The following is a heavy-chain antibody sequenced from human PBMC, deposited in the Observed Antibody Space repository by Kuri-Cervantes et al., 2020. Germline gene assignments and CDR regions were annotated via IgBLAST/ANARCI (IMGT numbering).Heavy chain of an antibody. Sequence: SETLSLTCTVSGGSVSTGSYYWSWIRQPPGKGLEWIGSIHYSADTYYSPSLMNRVTISVDTSENQFSLKLSSVTAADTAVYYCATSLAAADVSWFDPWGQGTLVTVSS. V-gene: IGHV4-39*07. CDR1: GGSVSTGSYY. J-gene: IGHJ5*02. CDR2: IHYSADT. CDR3: ATSLAAADVSWFDP. D-gene: IGHD6-13*01.